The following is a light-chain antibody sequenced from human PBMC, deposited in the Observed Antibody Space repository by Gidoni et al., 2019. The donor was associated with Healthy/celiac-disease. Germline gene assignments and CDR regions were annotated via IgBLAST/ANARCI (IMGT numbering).Light chain of an antibody. V-gene: IGKV1-6*01. CDR1: QGMRND. CDR3: LQDYNYPFT. J-gene: IGKJ3*01. Sequence: AIHVTQSPSSLSASVGERVTITCRASQGMRNDLGWYQQKPGKAPKLLIYAASSLQSGVPSRFSGSGSGTDFTLTISSLQPEDFATYYCLQDYNYPFTFGPGTKVDIK. CDR2: AAS.